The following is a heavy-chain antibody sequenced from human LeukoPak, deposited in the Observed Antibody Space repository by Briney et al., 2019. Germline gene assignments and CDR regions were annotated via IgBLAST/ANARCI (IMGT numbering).Heavy chain of an antibody. CDR1: GYSFTSYW. J-gene: IGHJ4*02. Sequence: GESLKISCKGSGYSFTSYWISWVRQMPGKGLEWMGRIDPSDAYTNYSPSFQGHVTISSDKSIKTAYLQWGSLKASDTAMYYCARHEGYSSSAEVYWGQGTLVTVSS. CDR2: IDPSDAYT. D-gene: IGHD6-13*01. CDR3: ARHEGYSSSAEVY. V-gene: IGHV5-10-1*01.